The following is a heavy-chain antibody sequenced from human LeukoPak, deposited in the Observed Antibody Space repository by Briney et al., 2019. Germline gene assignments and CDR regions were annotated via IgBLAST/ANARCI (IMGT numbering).Heavy chain of an antibody. V-gene: IGHV3-23*01. CDR2: ISGSGGST. J-gene: IGHJ5*02. CDR3: ARDAPYHDL. D-gene: IGHD2-2*01. CDR1: GFTFSSYA. Sequence: PGGSLRLSCAASGFTFSSYAMSWVRQAPGKGLEWVSAISGSGGSTYYADSVKGRFTISRDNSKNTLYLQMSSLTTEDTALYYCARDAPYHDLWGQGTLVTVSS.